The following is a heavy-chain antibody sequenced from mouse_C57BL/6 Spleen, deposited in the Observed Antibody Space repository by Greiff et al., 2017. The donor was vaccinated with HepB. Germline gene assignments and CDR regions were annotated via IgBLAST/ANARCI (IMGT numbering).Heavy chain of an antibody. CDR2: IYPGDGDT. CDR3: AREGGN. J-gene: IGHJ2*01. V-gene: IGHV1-82*01. Sequence: VKLMESGPELVKPGASVKISCKASGYAFSSSWMNWVKQRPGKGLEWIGRIYPGDGDTNYNGKFKGKATLTADKSSSTAYMQLSSLTSEDSAVYFCAREGGNWGQGTTLTVSS. CDR1: GYAFSSSW.